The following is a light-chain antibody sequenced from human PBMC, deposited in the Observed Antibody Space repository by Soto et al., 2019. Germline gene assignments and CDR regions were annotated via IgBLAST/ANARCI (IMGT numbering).Light chain of an antibody. CDR3: QQYSVSPRT. J-gene: IGKJ1*01. Sequence: EIMLTQAPVTLSLSTGERATLSCRASQSVTGDSLAWYQHKPGRTPRLLIYGVFNRATGIPDRFSGSGSGTEFTLTVNRLEPEDSAVYFGQQYSVSPRTFGQGNRVEIK. V-gene: IGKV3-20*01. CDR1: QSVTGDS. CDR2: GVF.